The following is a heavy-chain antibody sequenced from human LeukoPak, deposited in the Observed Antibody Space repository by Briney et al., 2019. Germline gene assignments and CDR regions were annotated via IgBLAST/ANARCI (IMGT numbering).Heavy chain of an antibody. CDR2: INPSGGST. CDR1: GGTFSSYA. V-gene: IGHV1-46*01. J-gene: IGHJ4*02. Sequence: ASVKVSCKASGGTFSSYAISWVRQAPGQGLEWMGIINPSGGSTSYAQKLQGRVTVTRDTSTSTVHMELSGLRSEDTAVYYCARDQEGFDYWGQGTLVTVSS. CDR3: ARDQEGFDY.